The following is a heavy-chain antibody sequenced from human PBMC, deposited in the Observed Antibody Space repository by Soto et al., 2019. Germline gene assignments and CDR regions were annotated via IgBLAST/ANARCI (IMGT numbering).Heavy chain of an antibody. Sequence: VQLVQSGAEVKKPGSSVKVSCKASGGTFSSYAISWVRQAPGQGLEWMGGIIPIFGTANYAQKFQGRVTITADESTSTAYMELSSLRSEDTAVYYCARGPGGITMVRGVTYGYDYWGQGTLVTVSS. CDR1: GGTFSSYA. D-gene: IGHD3-10*01. J-gene: IGHJ4*02. V-gene: IGHV1-69*01. CDR3: ARGPGGITMVRGVTYGYDY. CDR2: IIPIFGTA.